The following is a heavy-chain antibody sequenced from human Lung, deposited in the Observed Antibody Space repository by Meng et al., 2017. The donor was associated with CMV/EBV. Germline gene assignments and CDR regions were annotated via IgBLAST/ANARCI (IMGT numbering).Heavy chain of an antibody. CDR2: IGDSGRNL. CDR1: GFTLSSYE. V-gene: IGHV3-48*03. CDR3: ARDPGWDYSNQPTHYYGMDV. Sequence: GGPLRLPCAASGFTLSSYEMNWVPKAPGKGLECSAYIGDSGRNLYYADSVKGRFTISSDNDENSLYLQMKSLRVEDTALYYCARDPGWDYSNQPTHYYGMDVWGRGTTVTVSS. D-gene: IGHD4-11*01. J-gene: IGHJ6*02.